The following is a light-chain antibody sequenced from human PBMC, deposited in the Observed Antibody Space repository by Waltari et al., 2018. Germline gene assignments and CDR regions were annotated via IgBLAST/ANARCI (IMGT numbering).Light chain of an antibody. CDR1: QTIYNKY. J-gene: IGKJ3*01. Sequence: EIVLTQSPGTLSLSPGERATLSCRASQTIYNKYLAWYQQKSGQAPRLLIYGASSRATGIPDRFSCSGSGTDFTLTISRLEPEDFAVYFCQQFGTSPPTGFGPGTRLDVK. CDR2: GAS. CDR3: QQFGTSPPTG. V-gene: IGKV3-20*01.